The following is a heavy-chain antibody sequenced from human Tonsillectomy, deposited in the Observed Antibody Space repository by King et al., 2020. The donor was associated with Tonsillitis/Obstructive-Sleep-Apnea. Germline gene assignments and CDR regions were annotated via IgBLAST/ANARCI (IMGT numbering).Heavy chain of an antibody. CDR2: IIPILGIA. CDR3: ARTAEVVTRPHYYGMDV. J-gene: IGHJ6*02. Sequence: QLVQSGAEVKKPGSSVKVSCKASGGTFSSYAISWVRQAPGQGLEWMGGIIPILGIANYAQKFQGRVTITADKSTSTAYMELSSLRYEDTAVYYCARTAEVVTRPHYYGMDVWGQGTTVTVSS. CDR1: GGTFSSYA. D-gene: IGHD2-21*02. V-gene: IGHV1-69*10.